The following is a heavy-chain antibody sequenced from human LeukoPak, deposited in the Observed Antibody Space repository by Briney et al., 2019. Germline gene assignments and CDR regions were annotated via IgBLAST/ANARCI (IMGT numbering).Heavy chain of an antibody. CDR1: GGSFSGYY. D-gene: IGHD6-13*01. Sequence: SSETLSLTCAVYGGSFSGYYWSWIRQPPGKGLEWIGEINHSGSTNYNPSLKSRVTISVDTSKNQFSLKLSSVTAADTAVYYCARRASSSWQRRYMDVWGKGTTVTISS. J-gene: IGHJ6*03. V-gene: IGHV4-34*01. CDR2: INHSGST. CDR3: ARRASSSWQRRYMDV.